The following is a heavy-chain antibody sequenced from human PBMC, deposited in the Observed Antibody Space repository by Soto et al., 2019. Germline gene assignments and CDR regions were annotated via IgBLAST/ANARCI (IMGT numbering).Heavy chain of an antibody. J-gene: IGHJ5*02. Sequence: QVQLVESGGGVVQPGRSLRLSCAASGFTFSSYAMHWVRQAPGKGLEWVAVISYDGSNKYYADSVKGRFTISRDNSKNTLYLQMNSLRAEDTAVYYCAREPTVVGPLDPRGQGTLVTVSS. V-gene: IGHV3-30-3*01. CDR3: AREPTVVGPLDP. D-gene: IGHD2-15*01. CDR2: ISYDGSNK. CDR1: GFTFSSYA.